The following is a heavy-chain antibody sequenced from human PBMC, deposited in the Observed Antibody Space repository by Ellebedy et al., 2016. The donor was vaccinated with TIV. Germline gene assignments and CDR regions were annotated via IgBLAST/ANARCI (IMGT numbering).Heavy chain of an antibody. Sequence: GESLKISCEASGFNFGRYPMHWVRQALGRGLEWVDVLGHDGRNQYHGNFAKGRFTISRDNAANTLYLEMHSLSGEDSAIYYCARGTQRGVVGPALDNWGLGTRVTVSS. V-gene: IGHV3-30*01. D-gene: IGHD3-3*01. CDR1: GFNFGRYP. J-gene: IGHJ4*02. CDR2: LGHDGRNQ. CDR3: ARGTQRGVVGPALDN.